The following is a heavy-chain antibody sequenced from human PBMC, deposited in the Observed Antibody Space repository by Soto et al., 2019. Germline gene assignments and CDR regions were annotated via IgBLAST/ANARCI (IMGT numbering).Heavy chain of an antibody. CDR1: GFTFSSYG. CDR2: IWYDGSNK. CDR3: ARDGIGGMDV. Sequence: QVQLVESGGGVVQPGRSLRLSCAASGFTFSSYGMHWVRQAPGKGLEWVAVIWYDGSNKYYADSVKGRFTISRDNSKNTLYLQMNSRRAEDTAVYYCARDGIGGMDVWGQGTTVTVSS. J-gene: IGHJ6*02. D-gene: IGHD1-26*01. V-gene: IGHV3-33*01.